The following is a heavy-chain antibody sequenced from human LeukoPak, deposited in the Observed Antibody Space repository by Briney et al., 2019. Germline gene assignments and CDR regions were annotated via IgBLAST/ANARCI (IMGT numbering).Heavy chain of an antibody. J-gene: IGHJ4*02. CDR1: GFAFSSYA. Sequence: GGSLRLSCAASGFAFSSYAMSWVRQAPGKGLEWVSAISGPGSSTYYADSVRGRFTISRDNSKNTLFLQMNSLRAEDTAVYYCAKGVLSDRGYCSGGSCYSDYWGQGTLVTVSS. CDR2: ISGPGSST. V-gene: IGHV3-23*01. CDR3: AKGVLSDRGYCSGGSCYSDY. D-gene: IGHD2-15*01.